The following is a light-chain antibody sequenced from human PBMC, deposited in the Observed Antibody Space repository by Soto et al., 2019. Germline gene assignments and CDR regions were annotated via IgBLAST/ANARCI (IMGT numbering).Light chain of an antibody. V-gene: IGKV3-15*01. CDR3: QHYSDWTLT. CDR2: DAS. Sequence: EIVMTQSPATLSVSPGEIATLSCRASQSVRSNYLAWYQQKTGQAPRLLIYDASTRATGIPARFSGSGSGTEFTLTISSLQSEDLAVYFCQHYSDWTLTFGPGTKVDI. J-gene: IGKJ3*01. CDR1: QSVRSN.